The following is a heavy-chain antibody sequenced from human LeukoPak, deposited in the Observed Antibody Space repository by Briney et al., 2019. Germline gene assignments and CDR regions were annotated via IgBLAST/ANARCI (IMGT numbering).Heavy chain of an antibody. V-gene: IGHV3-30-3*01. Sequence: PGRSLRLSCAASGFTFSSYAMHWIRQAPGKGLEWVAVISYDGSNKYYADSVKGRFTISRDNSKNTLYLQMNSLRAEDTAVYYCAKVVYGSGKSDAFDIWGQGTMVTVSS. J-gene: IGHJ3*02. CDR1: GFTFSSYA. CDR2: ISYDGSNK. D-gene: IGHD3-10*01. CDR3: AKVVYGSGKSDAFDI.